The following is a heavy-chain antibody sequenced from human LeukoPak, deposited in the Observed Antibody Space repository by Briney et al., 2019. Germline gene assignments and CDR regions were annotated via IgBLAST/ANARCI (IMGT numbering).Heavy chain of an antibody. CDR2: IYPGDSDT. V-gene: IGHV5-51*01. CDR3: ARWAAGNTRNNWFDP. D-gene: IGHD6-13*01. Sequence: GESLKISGQGSGSSFTSYWIGWVGRLPGKGLGWRGIIYPGDSDTRYSPSFQGQVTISADKSISTAYLQWSSLKASDTAMYYCARWAAGNTRNNWFDPWGQGTLVTVSS. CDR1: GSSFTSYW. J-gene: IGHJ5*02.